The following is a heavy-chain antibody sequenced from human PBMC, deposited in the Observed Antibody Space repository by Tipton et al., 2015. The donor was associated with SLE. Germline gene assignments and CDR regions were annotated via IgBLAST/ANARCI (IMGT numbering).Heavy chain of an antibody. CDR1: GGSISSYY. CDR2: IYYSGST. J-gene: IGHJ1*01. Sequence: TLSLTCTVSGGSISSYYWSWIRQPPGKGLEWIGYIYYSGSTNYNPSLKSRVTISVDTSKNQFSLKLSSVTAADTAVYYCARGESWPEYFQHWGQGTLVTVSS. CDR3: ARGESWPEYFQH. V-gene: IGHV4-59*01. D-gene: IGHD6-13*01.